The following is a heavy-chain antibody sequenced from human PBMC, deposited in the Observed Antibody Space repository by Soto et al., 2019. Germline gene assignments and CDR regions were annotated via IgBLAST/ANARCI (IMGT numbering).Heavy chain of an antibody. Sequence: PSETLSLTCTVSGASISRGDYYWNWIRQSPGKGLEWIGNTHNNGRPNYNPSLKSRVTISGDSSKNQFSLKLRSLSAADTAVYYCARGGVYDFWSGLFDWGQGTLVTVSS. CDR3: ARGGVYDFWSGLFD. CDR2: THNNGRP. CDR1: GASISRGDYY. D-gene: IGHD3-3*01. J-gene: IGHJ4*02. V-gene: IGHV4-30-4*01.